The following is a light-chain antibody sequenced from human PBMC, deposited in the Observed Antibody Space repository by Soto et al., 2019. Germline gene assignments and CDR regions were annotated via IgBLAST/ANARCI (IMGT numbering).Light chain of an antibody. CDR2: DVT. J-gene: IGLJ3*02. V-gene: IGLV2-14*03. CDR3: SSYTTSSTLV. CDR1: SSDIGGYNF. Sequence: QSALTQPASVSGSPGQSITISCTGTSSDIGGYNFVSWYQQHPGKAPKLMIYDVTNRPPGLSDRLSGSKSGNTASLTISGLQAEDEADYYCSSYTTSSTLVFGGGTKVTVL.